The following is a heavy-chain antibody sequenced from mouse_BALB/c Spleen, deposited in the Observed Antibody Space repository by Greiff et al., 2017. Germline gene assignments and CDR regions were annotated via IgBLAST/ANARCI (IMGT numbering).Heavy chain of an antibody. Sequence: EVKLVESGGGLVQPGGSRKLSCAASGFTFSSFGMHWVRQAPEKGLEWVAYISSGSSTIYYADTVKGRFTISRDNPKNTLFLQMTSLRSEDTAMYYCARGGVYALYYFDYWGQGTTLTVSS. CDR2: ISSGSSTI. V-gene: IGHV5-17*02. CDR3: ARGGVYALYYFDY. D-gene: IGHD1-1*01. J-gene: IGHJ2*01. CDR1: GFTFSSFG.